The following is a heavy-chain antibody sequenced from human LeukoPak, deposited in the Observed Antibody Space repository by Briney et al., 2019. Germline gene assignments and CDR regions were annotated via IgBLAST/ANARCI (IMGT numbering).Heavy chain of an antibody. CDR2: VYSSGST. D-gene: IGHD3-10*01. J-gene: IGHJ6*03. CDR1: GASVSSGSFY. Sequence: SETLSLTCTVSGASVSSGSFYWTWIRQPAGKGLEWIGRVYSSGSTNYNPSLKSRVTISVDTSKNQFSLKLTSVTAADTAVYYCARDRAYYNYYMDVWGIGTTVTISS. V-gene: IGHV4-61*02. CDR3: ARDRAYYNYYMDV.